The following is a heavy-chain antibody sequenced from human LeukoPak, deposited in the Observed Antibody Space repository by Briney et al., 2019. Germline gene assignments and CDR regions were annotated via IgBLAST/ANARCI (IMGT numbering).Heavy chain of an antibody. Sequence: SETLSLTCTVSGGSISSGGYYWSWIRQPPGKGLEWIGYIYHSGSTYYNPSLKSRVTISVDRSKNQFSLKLSSVTAADTAVYYCARGHLVGGRGGLDYWGQGTLVTVSS. CDR2: IYHSGST. CDR3: ARGHLVGGRGGLDY. V-gene: IGHV4-30-2*01. CDR1: GGSISSGGYY. D-gene: IGHD1-26*01. J-gene: IGHJ4*02.